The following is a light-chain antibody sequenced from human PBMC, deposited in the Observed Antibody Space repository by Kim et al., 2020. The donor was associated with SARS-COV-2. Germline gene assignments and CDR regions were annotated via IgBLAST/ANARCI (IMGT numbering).Light chain of an antibody. J-gene: IGKJ1*01. Sequence: DIVMTQSPDSLAVSLGERATINCKSSRNILYTSNNKNYLAWYQQKPRQPPKLIIYWASTRESGVPDRFSGSGSGTDFTLTISSLQAEDVAVYYCQQYYNTPTFGQVTKVDIK. CDR3: QQYYNTPT. CDR2: WAS. CDR1: RNILYTSNNKNY. V-gene: IGKV4-1*01.